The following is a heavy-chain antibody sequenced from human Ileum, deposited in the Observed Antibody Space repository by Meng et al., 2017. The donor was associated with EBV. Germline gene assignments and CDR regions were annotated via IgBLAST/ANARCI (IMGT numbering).Heavy chain of an antibody. CDR3: ARSSPIVRGLDY. CDR2: VYHDGAT. CDR1: CGSVSGSDW. D-gene: IGHD3-10*01. V-gene: IGHV4-4*02. J-gene: IGHJ4*02. Sequence: QVPVMGSGPGSVEPSGPLALTLRVSCGSVSGSDWWSWVHQPPGKGLEWIGEVYHDGATNYHPSLKSRVTISLDKSKNEVNLHLNSLTAADTAVYFCARSSPIVRGLDYWGQGTLVTVSS.